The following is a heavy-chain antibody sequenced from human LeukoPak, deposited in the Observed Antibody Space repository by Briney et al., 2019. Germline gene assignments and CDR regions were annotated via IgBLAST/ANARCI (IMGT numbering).Heavy chain of an antibody. CDR2: ISSRSSYI. V-gene: IGHV3-21*01. D-gene: IGHD6-19*01. CDR1: GFTFSTYS. CDR3: AKDHRQWLDSKGHFDY. J-gene: IGHJ4*02. Sequence: GGSLRLSCAASGFTFSTYSMNWVRQAPGKGLEWVSSISSRSSYIYYADSVKGRFTISRDDAKNSVYLQMNSLRVEDTALYYCAKDHRQWLDSKGHFDYWGQGTLVTVSS.